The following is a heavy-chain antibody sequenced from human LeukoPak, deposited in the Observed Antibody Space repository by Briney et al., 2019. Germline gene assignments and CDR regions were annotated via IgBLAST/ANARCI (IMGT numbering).Heavy chain of an antibody. CDR1: GGSISSSSYY. CDR3: ARHPVGATSHFDY. CDR2: IYYSGST. V-gene: IGHV4-39*01. J-gene: IGHJ4*02. Sequence: PSETLSLTCTVSGGSISSSSYYWGWIRQPPGKGLEWIGSIYYSGSTYYNPSLRSRVTISVDTSKNQFSLKLGSVTAADTAVYYCARHPVGATSHFDYWGQGTLVTVSS. D-gene: IGHD1-26*01.